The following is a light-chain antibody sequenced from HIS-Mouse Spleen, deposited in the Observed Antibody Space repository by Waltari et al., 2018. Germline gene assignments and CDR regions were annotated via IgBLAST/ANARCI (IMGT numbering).Light chain of an antibody. CDR3: CSYAGSSTLV. CDR1: SSDVGSYNL. CDR2: EGG. J-gene: IGLJ2*01. V-gene: IGLV2-23*01. Sequence: QSALTQPASVSGSPGQSITISCTGTSSDVGSYNLFSWYQQHPGKAPKPMISEGGKRPSGVSNRFSGSKSGNKASLTISGLQAEDEADYYCCSYAGSSTLVFGGGTKLTVL.